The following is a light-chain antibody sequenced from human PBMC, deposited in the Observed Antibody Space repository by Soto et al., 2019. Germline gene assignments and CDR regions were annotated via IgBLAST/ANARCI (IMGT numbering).Light chain of an antibody. V-gene: IGKV3-20*01. CDR1: QSVSSIY. CDR2: GAS. J-gene: IGKJ2*01. CDR3: QQYVSSPYT. Sequence: EIVLTQSPGTLSLSPGERATLSCRASQSVSSIYLAWYQQKPSQAPRLLIYGASSRATGIPDRFSGRGSGTDFTLTISRLEPEDFAVYYCQQYVSSPYTFGQGTKVDIK.